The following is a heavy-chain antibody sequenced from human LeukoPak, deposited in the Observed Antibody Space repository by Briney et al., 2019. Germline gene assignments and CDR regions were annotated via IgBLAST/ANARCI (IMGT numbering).Heavy chain of an antibody. CDR2: ISYDGSNK. V-gene: IGHV3-30-3*01. CDR3: ARAPSWGNTAFCY. Sequence: GRSLRLSCAASGFTFSSYAMHWVRQAPGKGLEWVAVISYDGSNKYYADSVKGRFTISRDNSKNTLYLQMNSLRAEDTAVYYCARAPSWGNTAFCYWGQGTLVTVPS. CDR1: GFTFSSYA. D-gene: IGHD7-27*01. J-gene: IGHJ4*02.